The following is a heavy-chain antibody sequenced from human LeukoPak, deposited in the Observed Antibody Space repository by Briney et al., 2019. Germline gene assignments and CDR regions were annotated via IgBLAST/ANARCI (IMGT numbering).Heavy chain of an antibody. D-gene: IGHD3-22*01. CDR1: RFTFSSYA. CDR2: ISGSGGGT. V-gene: IGHV3-23*01. Sequence: GGSLRLSCGASRFTFSSYAMSWVHQAPGKGLEWVSGISGSGGGTYYADSVKGRFTISRDNSKNTLYLQMNSLRAEDTAVYYCAKVVSVGYYYDSSGYYVDYWGQGTLVTVSS. J-gene: IGHJ4*02. CDR3: AKVVSVGYYYDSSGYYVDY.